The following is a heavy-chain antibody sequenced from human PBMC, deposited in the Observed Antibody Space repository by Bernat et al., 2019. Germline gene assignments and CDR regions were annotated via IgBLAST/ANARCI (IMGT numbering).Heavy chain of an antibody. CDR2: IIPIFGTA. D-gene: IGHD2-21*02. V-gene: IGHV1-69*01. CDR1: GGTFSSYA. Sequence: QVQLVQSGAEVKKPGSSVKVSCKASGGTFSSYAISWVRQAPGQGLEWMGGIIPIFGTANYAQKFQGRVTITADESTRTAYMELSSLRSEDTAVYYCAREVNVVVTAPSYGMDVWGQGTTVTVSS. CDR3: AREVNVVVTAPSYGMDV. J-gene: IGHJ6*02.